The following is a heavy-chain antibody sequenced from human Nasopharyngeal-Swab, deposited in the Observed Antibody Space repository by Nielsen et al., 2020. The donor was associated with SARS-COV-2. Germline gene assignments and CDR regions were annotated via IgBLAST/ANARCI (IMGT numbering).Heavy chain of an antibody. CDR2: INHSGST. D-gene: IGHD6-13*01. Sequence: WIRQPPGKGLEWIGEINHSGSTNYNPSLKSRVTISVDTSKNQFSLKLSSVTAADTAVYYCARDEPSSWSNAYYYYYGMDVWGQGTTVTVSS. J-gene: IGHJ6*02. CDR3: ARDEPSSWSNAYYYYYGMDV. V-gene: IGHV4-34*01.